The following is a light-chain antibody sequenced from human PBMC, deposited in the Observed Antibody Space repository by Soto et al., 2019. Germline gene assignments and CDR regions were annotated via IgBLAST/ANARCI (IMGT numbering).Light chain of an antibody. J-gene: IGLJ1*01. CDR2: KGT. V-gene: IGLV2-23*01. Sequence: QSALAQPDSVSGSPGQSITISCTGTSSDVGAYDSVSWYQQHPHKAPQVIIYKGTRRPSGVSNRFSGSTSGNAASLTISGLQADDDADYFCCSSAPESTYVFGTGTKLTVL. CDR3: CSSAPESTYV. CDR1: SSDVGAYDS.